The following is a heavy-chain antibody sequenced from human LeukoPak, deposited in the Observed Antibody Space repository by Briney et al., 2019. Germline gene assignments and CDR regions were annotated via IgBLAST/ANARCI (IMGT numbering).Heavy chain of an antibody. V-gene: IGHV4-4*07. D-gene: IGHD6-13*01. Sequence: PSETLSLTCTVSGGSISSYYWSWIRQPAGKGLEWIGRVYTSGSTNYNPSLKSRVTMSVDTSKNQFSLKLSSVTAADTAVYHCARDMGLIYSSRGAFDIWGQGTMVTVSS. J-gene: IGHJ3*02. CDR3: ARDMGLIYSSRGAFDI. CDR1: GGSISSYY. CDR2: VYTSGST.